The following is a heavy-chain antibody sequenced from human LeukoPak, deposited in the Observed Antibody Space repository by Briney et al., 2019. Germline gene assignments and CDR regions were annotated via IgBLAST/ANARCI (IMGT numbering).Heavy chain of an antibody. Sequence: PSETLSLTCAVYGGSFSGYYWSWIRQPPGKGLEWSGEFNHSGSTNYNPPPKSRVTISVDTTMNQLSLKRRSVTAEHTALYYFAGGLSIGVYYYDYYMDVWGKGTTVTVSS. CDR2: FNHSGST. CDR1: GGSFSGYY. D-gene: IGHD2/OR15-2a*01. J-gene: IGHJ6*03. V-gene: IGHV4-34*01. CDR3: AGGLSIGVYYYDYYMDV.